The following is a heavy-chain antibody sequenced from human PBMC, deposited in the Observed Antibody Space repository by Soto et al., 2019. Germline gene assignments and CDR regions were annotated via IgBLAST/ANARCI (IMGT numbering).Heavy chain of an antibody. Sequence: PSETLSLTCTVSGDSIRNRNYYWGWIRQPPGKGLEWIVSIYDDGSTFYNPSLKSRVTISVDTSKNQFSLKLSSVTAADTAVYYCARRYGSCFDYWGQGTLVTVSS. CDR3: ARRYGSCFDY. J-gene: IGHJ4*02. V-gene: IGHV4-39*07. CDR2: IYDDGST. D-gene: IGHD5-18*01. CDR1: GDSIRNRNYY.